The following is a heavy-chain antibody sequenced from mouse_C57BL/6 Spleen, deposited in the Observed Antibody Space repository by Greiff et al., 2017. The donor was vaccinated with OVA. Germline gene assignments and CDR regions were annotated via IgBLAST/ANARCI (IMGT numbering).Heavy chain of an antibody. V-gene: IGHV1-26*01. Sequence: EVQLQQSGPELVKPGASVKISCKASGYTFTDYYMNWVKQSHGKSLEWIGDINPNNGGTSYNQKFKGKATLTVDKSSSTAYMELRSLTSEDSAVYYCARSDGYYFWFAYWGQGTLVTVSA. CDR3: ARSDGYYFWFAY. D-gene: IGHD2-3*01. J-gene: IGHJ3*01. CDR2: INPNNGGT. CDR1: GYTFTDYY.